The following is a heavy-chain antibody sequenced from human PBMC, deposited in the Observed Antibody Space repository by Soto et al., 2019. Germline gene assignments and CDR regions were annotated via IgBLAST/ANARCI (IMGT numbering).Heavy chain of an antibody. J-gene: IGHJ6*02. CDR3: ARVTFLKSYYYYGMDV. CDR1: GFSLSTSGVG. CDR2: IYWDDDK. V-gene: IGHV2-5*02. D-gene: IGHD3-16*01. Sequence: QITLKESGPTLVKPTQTLTLTCTFSGFSLSTSGVGVGWIRQPPGKALEWLALIYWDDDKRYSPSLKSRLTITKDTSKNHVVLTMTNMDPVDTATYYCARVTFLKSYYYYGMDVWGQGTTVTVSS.